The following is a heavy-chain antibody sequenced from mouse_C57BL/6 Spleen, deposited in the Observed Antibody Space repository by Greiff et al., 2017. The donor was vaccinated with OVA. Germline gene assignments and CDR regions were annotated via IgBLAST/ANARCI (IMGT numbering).Heavy chain of an antibody. CDR3: ARLGDYDGDWYFDV. CDR1: GYTFTSYT. CDR2: INPSSGYT. Sequence: QVHVKQSGAELARPGASVKMSCKASGYTFTSYTMHWVKQRPGQGLEWIGYINPSSGYTKYNQKFKDKATLTADKSTSTTYMQLSSLTSEDSAVYYCARLGDYDGDWYFDVWGTGTTVTVSS. J-gene: IGHJ1*03. V-gene: IGHV1-4*01. D-gene: IGHD2-4*01.